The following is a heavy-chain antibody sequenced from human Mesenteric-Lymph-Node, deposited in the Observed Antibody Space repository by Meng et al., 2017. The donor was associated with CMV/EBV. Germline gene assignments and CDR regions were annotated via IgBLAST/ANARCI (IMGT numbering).Heavy chain of an antibody. D-gene: IGHD6-19*01. CDR3: AKDKQWLASGYYYGMDV. Sequence: GESLKISCVASGFTFTSYAMSWVRQAPGKGLEWVSAISGSGGDTYYVDSVKGRFTISRDNSKNTLYLQMNGLRAEDTAVYYCAKDKQWLASGYYYGMDVWGQGTTVTVSS. CDR2: ISGSGGDT. CDR1: GFTFTSYA. V-gene: IGHV3-23*01. J-gene: IGHJ6*02.